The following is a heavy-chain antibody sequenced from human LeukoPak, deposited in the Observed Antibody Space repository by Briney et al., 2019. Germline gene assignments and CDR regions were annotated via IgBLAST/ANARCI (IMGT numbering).Heavy chain of an antibody. CDR2: ISGSGGST. J-gene: IGHJ4*02. V-gene: IGHV3-23*01. Sequence: GGSLRPSCAASGFTFSSYAMSWVRQAPGKGLEWVSAISGSGGSTYYADSVKGRFTISRDNSKNTLYLQMNSLRAEDTAVYYCAKKRGYSYGYADYWGQGTLVTVSS. CDR3: AKKRGYSYGYADY. CDR1: GFTFSSYA. D-gene: IGHD5-18*01.